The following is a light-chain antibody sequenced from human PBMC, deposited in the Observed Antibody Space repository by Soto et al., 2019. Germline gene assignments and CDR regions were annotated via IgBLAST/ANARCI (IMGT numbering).Light chain of an antibody. V-gene: IGKV3D-20*01. CDR3: QQYGSSTIT. Sequence: EIVLTQSPATLSLSPGGRATLSCGASQSLSSSYLAWYQQKPGLAPRLLIYDASSRATGIPDRFSGRGSGTDFTLTISRLEPEDFAVYYCQQYGSSTITFGQGTRLEIK. CDR1: QSLSSSY. CDR2: DAS. J-gene: IGKJ5*01.